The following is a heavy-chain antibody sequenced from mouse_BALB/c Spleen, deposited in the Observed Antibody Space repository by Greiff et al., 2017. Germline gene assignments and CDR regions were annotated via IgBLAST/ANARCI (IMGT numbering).Heavy chain of an antibody. Sequence: VQLQQPGAELVKPGASVKLSCKASGYTFTSYWMHWVKQRPGQGLEWIGEINPSNGRTNYNEKFKSKATLTVDKSSSTAYMQLSSLTSEDSAVYYCARFGGVYGNYLDYWGQGTSVTVSS. CDR3: ARFGGVYGNYLDY. CDR2: INPSNGRT. CDR1: GYTFTSYW. J-gene: IGHJ4*01. V-gene: IGHV1S81*02. D-gene: IGHD2-1*01.